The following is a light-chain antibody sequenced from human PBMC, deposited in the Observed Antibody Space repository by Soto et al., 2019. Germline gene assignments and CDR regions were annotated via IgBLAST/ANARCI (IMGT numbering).Light chain of an antibody. J-gene: IGKJ1*01. V-gene: IGKV3-20*01. CDR2: GAS. Sequence: EIVLTQSPGTLSLSPGERATLSCRASQSVSSAHLAWYQQRPGQAPRLLIYGASSRATGLPDRFSGSGSGADYTLTISRLEPEDFAVYYCQLYGNSRWTFGQGTKVDIK. CDR1: QSVSSAH. CDR3: QLYGNSRWT.